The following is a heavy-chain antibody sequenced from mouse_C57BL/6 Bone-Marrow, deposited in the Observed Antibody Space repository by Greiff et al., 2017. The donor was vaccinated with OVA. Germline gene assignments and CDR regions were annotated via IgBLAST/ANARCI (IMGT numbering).Heavy chain of an antibody. J-gene: IGHJ4*01. V-gene: IGHV6-6*01. CDR3: AYYSNYFYAMDY. Sequence: EVKVVESGGGLVQPGGSMKLSCAASGFTFSDAWMDWVRQSPEKGLEWVAEIRNKANNHATYYAESVKGRFTISRDDSKSSVYLQMNSLRAEDTGIYYCAYYSNYFYAMDYWGQGTSVTVSS. D-gene: IGHD2-5*01. CDR1: GFTFSDAW. CDR2: IRNKANNHAT.